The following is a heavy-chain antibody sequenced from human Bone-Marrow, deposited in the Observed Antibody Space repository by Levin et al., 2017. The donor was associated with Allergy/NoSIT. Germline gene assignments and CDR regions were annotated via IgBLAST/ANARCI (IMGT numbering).Heavy chain of an antibody. V-gene: IGHV3-23*01. CDR1: GSNFRTHG. CDR3: AKMFYGSGTYGWFET. D-gene: IGHD3-10*01. J-gene: IGHJ5*02. Sequence: GSLRLSCVASGSNFRTHGMSWVRQAPGKGLEWVSTIRSTGSHTFYADSVKGRFTISRDDSRNTLFLQMNNLRSEDTAVYYCAKMFYGSGTYGWFETWGQGTQVTVSS. CDR2: IRSTGSHT.